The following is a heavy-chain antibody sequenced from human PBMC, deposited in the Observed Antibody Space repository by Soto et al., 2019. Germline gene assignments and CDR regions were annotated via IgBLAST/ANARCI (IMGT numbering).Heavy chain of an antibody. CDR2: ISSRSDI. V-gene: IGHV3-21*01. CDR1: GFTFSTYS. CDR3: AREYTAWPLAYGLDV. Sequence: GGSLRLSCVGSGFTFSTYSINWVRHAPGKGLEWVSSISSRSDIYYADSVKGRFTISRDNAKNSVSLQMNSLRAEDTAVYYCAREYTAWPLAYGLDVWGQGTTVTVSS. J-gene: IGHJ6*02. D-gene: IGHD2-2*02.